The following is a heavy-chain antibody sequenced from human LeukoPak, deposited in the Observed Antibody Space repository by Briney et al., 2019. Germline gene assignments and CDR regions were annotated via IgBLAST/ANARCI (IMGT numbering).Heavy chain of an antibody. J-gene: IGHJ5*02. Sequence: GGSLRLSCAASGFTFSSYWMSWVRQAPGKGLEWVANIKQDGSEKYYADSVKGRFTISRDNSKNTLYLQMNSLRAEDTAVYYCAKDSPTTSDRTGWFDPWGQGTLVTVSS. CDR1: GFTFSSYW. D-gene: IGHD4-17*01. V-gene: IGHV3-7*01. CDR2: IKQDGSEK. CDR3: AKDSPTTSDRTGWFDP.